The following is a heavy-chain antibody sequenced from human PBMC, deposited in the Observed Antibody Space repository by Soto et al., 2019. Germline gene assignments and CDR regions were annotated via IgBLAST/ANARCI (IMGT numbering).Heavy chain of an antibody. CDR2: IYYSGST. CDR1: GGSISSYY. Sequence: SETLSLTCTVSGGSISSYYWSWIRQPPGKGLEWIGYIYYSGSTNYNPSLKSRVTISVDTSKNQFSLKLSSLRSEDTAVYYCARADSSSWYGSDYWGQGTLVTVSS. V-gene: IGHV4-59*01. CDR3: ARADSSSWYGSDY. D-gene: IGHD6-13*01. J-gene: IGHJ4*02.